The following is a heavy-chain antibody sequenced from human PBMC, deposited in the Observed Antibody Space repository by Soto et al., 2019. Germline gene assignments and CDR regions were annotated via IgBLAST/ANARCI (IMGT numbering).Heavy chain of an antibody. CDR3: ARKAYYDILTGYFDY. J-gene: IGHJ4*02. V-gene: IGHV1-69*01. CDR1: GGTFSSYA. Sequence: QVQLVHSGDEVKKPGSSVKVSCKASGGTFSSYAIRWVRQATGQGLEWMGGIIPIFGTANYAQKFQGRVTITADESTSTDYMELSSLSSEETAVYYCARKAYYDILTGYFDYWGQGTLVTVSS. D-gene: IGHD3-9*01. CDR2: IIPIFGTA.